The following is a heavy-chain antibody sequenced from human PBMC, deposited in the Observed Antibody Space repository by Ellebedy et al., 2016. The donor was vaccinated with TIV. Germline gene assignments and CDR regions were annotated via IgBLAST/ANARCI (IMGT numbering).Heavy chain of an antibody. CDR1: GFAFSTYG. Sequence: GGSLRLXCAASGFAFSTYGMTWVRQAPGKGLEWVASISDGGGSTYYADSMKGRFTISRDNSKNMLYLQMNSLRAGDTAVYSCAVIVVIPAGRYFDYWGQGTLLTVSS. CDR2: ISDGGGST. V-gene: IGHV3-23*01. D-gene: IGHD2-2*01. CDR3: AVIVVIPAGRYFDY. J-gene: IGHJ4*02.